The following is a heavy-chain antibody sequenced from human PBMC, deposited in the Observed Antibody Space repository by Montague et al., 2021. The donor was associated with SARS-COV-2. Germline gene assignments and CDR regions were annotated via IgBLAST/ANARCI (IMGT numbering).Heavy chain of an antibody. Sequence: SETLSLTCTVSGGSISSSSYYWVWIRQPPGKGLEWIVSNYYSGSTYYNPSLKSRVTISVDTSKNQFSLNLSSVTAADTALYYCARECGSGSYLVYWGQGTLVTVSS. V-gene: IGHV4-39*01. J-gene: IGHJ4*02. CDR2: NYYSGST. CDR1: GGSISSSSYY. D-gene: IGHD3-10*01. CDR3: ARECGSGSYLVY.